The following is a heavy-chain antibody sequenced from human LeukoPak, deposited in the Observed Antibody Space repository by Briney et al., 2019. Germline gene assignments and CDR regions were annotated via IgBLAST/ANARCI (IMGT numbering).Heavy chain of an antibody. CDR1: GFTFSSYN. CDR2: ITTSSSEI. D-gene: IGHD2-8*01. J-gene: IGHJ4*02. CDR3: LRRVMGANPFYH. Sequence: PGGSLRLPCAASGFTFSSYNMNWVRQAPGKGLEWISYITTSSSEIYYADSVKGRFTISRDNAKNSLYLQMYSLRDEDTAVYYCLRRVMGANPFYHWGQGTLVTVSS. V-gene: IGHV3-48*02.